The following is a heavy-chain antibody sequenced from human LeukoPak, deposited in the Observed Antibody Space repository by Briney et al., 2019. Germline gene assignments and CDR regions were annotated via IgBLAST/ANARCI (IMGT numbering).Heavy chain of an antibody. CDR1: GGTFSSYA. V-gene: IGHV1-69*05. CDR3: ARVGYRRDTAMANFFDY. J-gene: IGHJ4*02. D-gene: IGHD5-18*01. Sequence: ASVKVSCKASGGTFSSYAISWVRQAPGQGLEWMGGIILIFGTANYAQKFQGRVTITTDESTSTAYMELSSLRSEDTAVYYCARVGYRRDTAMANFFDYWGQGTLVTVSS. CDR2: IILIFGTA.